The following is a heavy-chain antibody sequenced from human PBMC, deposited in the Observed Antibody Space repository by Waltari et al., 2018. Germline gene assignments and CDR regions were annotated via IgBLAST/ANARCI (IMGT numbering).Heavy chain of an antibody. CDR3: ARALGLRGYYYYMDV. D-gene: IGHD5-12*01. J-gene: IGHJ6*03. V-gene: IGHV4-39*07. CDR1: GGSISSSSYY. Sequence: QLQLQESGPGLVKPSETLSLTCTVSGGSISSSSYYWGWIRQPPGKGLEWMGIINPSGGSTSYAQKFQGRVTMTRDTSTSTVYMELSSLRSEDTAVYYCARALGLRGYYYYMDVWGKGTTVTISS. CDR2: INPSGGST.